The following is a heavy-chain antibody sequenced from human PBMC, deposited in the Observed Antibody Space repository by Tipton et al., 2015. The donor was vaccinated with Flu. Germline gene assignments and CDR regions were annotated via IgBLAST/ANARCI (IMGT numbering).Heavy chain of an antibody. CDR3: ANRGI. Sequence: TLSLTCAASGFAVSSDFMFWVRQAPGKGLDWVSLIYTGGGAHFADSVRGRFTLSRDNSKNTLYLQMNSLRPEDTAVYHCANRGIWGQGTLVTVSS. D-gene: IGHD5-24*01. CDR1: GFAVSSDF. CDR2: IYTGGGA. V-gene: IGHV3-66*02. J-gene: IGHJ4*02.